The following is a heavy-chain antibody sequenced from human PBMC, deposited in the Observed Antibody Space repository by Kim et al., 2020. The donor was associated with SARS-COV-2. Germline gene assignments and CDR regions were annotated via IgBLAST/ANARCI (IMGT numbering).Heavy chain of an antibody. D-gene: IGHD6-19*01. V-gene: IGHV3-33*05. Sequence: GGSLRLSCAASGFTFSSYGMHWVRQAPGKGLEWVAVISYDGSNKYYADSVKGRFTISRDNSKNTLYLQMNSLRAEDTAVYYCARVRLAVAGGAPGGMDVWGQGTTVTVSS. J-gene: IGHJ6*02. CDR2: ISYDGSNK. CDR1: GFTFSSYG. CDR3: ARVRLAVAGGAPGGMDV.